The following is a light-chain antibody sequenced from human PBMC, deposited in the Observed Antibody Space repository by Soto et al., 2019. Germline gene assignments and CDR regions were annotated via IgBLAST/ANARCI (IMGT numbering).Light chain of an antibody. Sequence: EIVLTQSPGTLSLSPGERATLPCRASQSVGSYLAWYQQRPGQAPRLLISGASTRATGIPDRFSGSGSGTDFTLTISRLEPEDFALYYCQPYGSSPYTFGQGTNLEIK. CDR3: QPYGSSPYT. V-gene: IGKV3-20*01. J-gene: IGKJ2*01. CDR2: GAS. CDR1: QSVGSY.